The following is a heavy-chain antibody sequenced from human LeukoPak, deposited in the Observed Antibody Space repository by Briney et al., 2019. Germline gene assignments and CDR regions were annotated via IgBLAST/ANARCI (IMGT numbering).Heavy chain of an antibody. Sequence: GGSLRLSCAASGFPFSNNDMQWVRQAPGKGLEWVSGISGSNGRTYYADSVKGRVTISRDNSKSTLYLQMNSLRAEDTAVYFCTKGGYFGFEFWGQGTLVTVSS. CDR1: GFPFSNND. J-gene: IGHJ3*01. V-gene: IGHV3-23*01. CDR3: TKGGYFGFEF. D-gene: IGHD3-9*01. CDR2: ISGSNGRT.